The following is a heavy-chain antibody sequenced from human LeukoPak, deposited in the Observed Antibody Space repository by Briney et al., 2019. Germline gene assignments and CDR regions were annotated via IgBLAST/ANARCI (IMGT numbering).Heavy chain of an antibody. Sequence: SVKVSCKASGGTFSSYAISWVRQAPGQGLEWMGGIIPIFGTANYAQKFQGRVTITADESTSTPYMELSSQRSEDTAVYYCARDPVTGYSSGWYVRFDPWGQGTLVIVSS. CDR2: IIPIFGTA. D-gene: IGHD6-19*01. V-gene: IGHV1-69*13. J-gene: IGHJ5*02. CDR3: ARDPVTGYSSGWYVRFDP. CDR1: GGTFSSYA.